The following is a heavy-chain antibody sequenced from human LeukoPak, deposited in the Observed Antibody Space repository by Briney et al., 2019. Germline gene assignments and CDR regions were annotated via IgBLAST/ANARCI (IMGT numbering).Heavy chain of an antibody. CDR2: ISGSGGST. CDR1: GFTFSSYA. J-gene: IGHJ5*02. D-gene: IGHD6-13*01. Sequence: GGSLRLSCAASGFTFSSYAMSWVRQAPGKGLEWVSAISGSGGSTYYADSVKGRFTISRDNPKNTYLQMNSLRAEDTAVYYCAKYSSSWYERDWFDPWGQGTLVTVSS. CDR3: AKYSSSWYERDWFDP. V-gene: IGHV3-23*01.